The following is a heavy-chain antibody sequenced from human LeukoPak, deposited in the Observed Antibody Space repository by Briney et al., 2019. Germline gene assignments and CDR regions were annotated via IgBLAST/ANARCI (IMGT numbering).Heavy chain of an antibody. J-gene: IGHJ4*02. CDR3: AREVFSPYYFDY. D-gene: IGHD3-3*02. Sequence: SETLSLTCAVYGGSFSGCYWSWIRQPPGKGLEWIGEINHSGSTNYNPSLKSRVTISVDTSKNQFSLKLSSVTAADTAVYYCAREVFSPYYFDYWGQGTLVTVSS. CDR2: INHSGST. V-gene: IGHV4-34*01. CDR1: GGSFSGCY.